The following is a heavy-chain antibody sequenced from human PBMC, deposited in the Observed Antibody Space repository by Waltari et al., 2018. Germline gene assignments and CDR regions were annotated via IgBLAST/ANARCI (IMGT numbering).Heavy chain of an antibody. CDR2: INPNSGGT. J-gene: IGHJ4*02. V-gene: IGHV1-2*02. CDR1: GYTFTGSY. D-gene: IGHD6-13*01. CDR3: ARGLAAAGFTF. Sequence: QVQLVQSGAEVKKPGHSVKVSCKASGYTFTGSYMHWVRQAPGHGLEWMGWINPNSGGTNYAQKVQGRVTMTRDTSIRTAYMELSRLRSDDTAVYYCARGLAAAGFTFWGQGTLVTVSS.